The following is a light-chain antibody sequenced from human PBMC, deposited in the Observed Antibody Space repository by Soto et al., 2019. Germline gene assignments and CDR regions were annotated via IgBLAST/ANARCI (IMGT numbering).Light chain of an antibody. CDR3: AQALQTVT. J-gene: IGKJ4*01. CDR2: LGS. CDR1: QRLLLSSGNNY. Sequence: DIVLTQSTLSLPVTPGESASISCKARQRLLLSSGNNYLDWYLQKPGQSPQLLIYLGSTRASGVPDRFSGSGSGTDFTLKISTVEAEDVGVYYCAQALQTVTFGGGTKVEIK. V-gene: IGKV2-28*01.